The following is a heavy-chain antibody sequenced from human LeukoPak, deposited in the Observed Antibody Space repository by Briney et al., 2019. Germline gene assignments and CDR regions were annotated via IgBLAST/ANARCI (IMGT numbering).Heavy chain of an antibody. D-gene: IGHD3-9*01. CDR2: ISSSSSYI. CDR1: GFTFSSYS. V-gene: IGHV3-21*01. Sequence: GGSLRLSCAASGFTFSSYSMNWVRQAPGKGLEWVSSISSSSSYIYYAASVKGRFTISRDNAKNSLYLQMNSLRAEDTAVYYCARDLGERYFDWLLGTLDYWGQGTLVTVSS. CDR3: ARDLGERYFDWLLGTLDY. J-gene: IGHJ4*02.